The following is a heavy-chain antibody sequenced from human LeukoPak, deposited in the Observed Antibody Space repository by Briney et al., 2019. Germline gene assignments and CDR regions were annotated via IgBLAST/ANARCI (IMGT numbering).Heavy chain of an antibody. V-gene: IGHV3-23*01. Sequence: GGSLRLSCEASGFTFSTFAMIWVRQPPGKGLEWVSSIFPSGGEIHYADSVRGRFTISRDNSKSTLSLQMNSLRAEDTALYYCARASALYGSYGDYDHHYMDVWGKGTTVTVSS. CDR2: IFPSGGEI. CDR1: GFTFSTFA. D-gene: IGHD1-26*01. CDR3: ARASALYGSYGDYDHHYMDV. J-gene: IGHJ6*03.